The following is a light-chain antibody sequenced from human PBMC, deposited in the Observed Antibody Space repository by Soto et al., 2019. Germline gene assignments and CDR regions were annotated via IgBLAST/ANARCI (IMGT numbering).Light chain of an antibody. Sequence: ETVLTQSPGTLSLSPVERATLSCRASQSVSSNYLAWYQQKPGQAPRLLIYGASSRATGIPDRFSGSGSGTDFTLTISSLEPEDFAVYYCQQRNNWPSTTFGPGTKVDIK. CDR3: QQRNNWPSTT. CDR1: QSVSSNY. V-gene: IGKV3D-20*02. J-gene: IGKJ3*01. CDR2: GAS.